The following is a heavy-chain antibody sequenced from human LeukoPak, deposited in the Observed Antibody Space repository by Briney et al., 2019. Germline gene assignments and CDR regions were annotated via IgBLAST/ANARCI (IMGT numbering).Heavy chain of an antibody. D-gene: IGHD3-10*01. CDR3: AKDGSRRFGELLYYYYYMDV. J-gene: IGHJ6*03. V-gene: IGHV3-30*02. Sequence: GGSLRLSCAASGFTFSSYGMHWVRQAPGKGLEWVAFIRYDGSNKYYAASVKGRFTISRDNSKNTLNLQMNSLRAEDTAVYYCAKDGSRRFGELLYYYYYMDVWGKGTTVTISS. CDR2: IRYDGSNK. CDR1: GFTFSSYG.